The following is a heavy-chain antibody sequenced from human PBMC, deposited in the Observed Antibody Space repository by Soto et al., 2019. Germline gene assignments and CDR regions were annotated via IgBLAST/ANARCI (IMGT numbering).Heavy chain of an antibody. CDR3: GTLEGLATISYYFDY. CDR1: GGSVSSSSYY. J-gene: IGHJ4*02. Sequence: PSGTLSLTCTVSGGSVSSSSYYWGWVRQPPGKGLEWIGSVYYSGSTYYNPSLESRVTISVDKSKNQFSLKLMSLSAADTAVYYCGTLEGLATISYYFDYWRQGALVPSPQ. CDR2: VYYSGST. V-gene: IGHV4-39*01. D-gene: IGHD3-9*01.